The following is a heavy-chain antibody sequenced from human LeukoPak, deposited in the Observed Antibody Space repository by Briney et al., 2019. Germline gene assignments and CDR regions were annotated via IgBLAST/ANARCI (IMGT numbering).Heavy chain of an antibody. CDR3: ARGAPYSSSWYDAFDI. D-gene: IGHD6-13*01. Sequence: GGSLRLSCAASGFTVSSNYMSWVRQAPGKGLEWVSVIYSGGSTYYADSVKGRFTISRDNSKNTLYLQMNSLRPEDTAVYYCARGAPYSSSWYDAFDIWGQGTMVTVSS. V-gene: IGHV3-66*01. J-gene: IGHJ3*02. CDR1: GFTVSSNY. CDR2: IYSGGST.